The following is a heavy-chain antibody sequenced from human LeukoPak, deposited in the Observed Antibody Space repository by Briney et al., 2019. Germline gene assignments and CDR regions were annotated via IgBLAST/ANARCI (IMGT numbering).Heavy chain of an antibody. J-gene: IGHJ5*02. CDR2: MNPNSGNT. Sequence: GASVTVSCKASGYIFTNYDINWVRQATGQGLEWMGWMNPNSGNTGYAQKFQGRVTMTRNTSISTAYMELSSLRSEDTAVYYCASSWDSTPFDPWGQGTLVTVSS. V-gene: IGHV1-8*02. CDR1: GYIFTNYD. D-gene: IGHD6-13*01. CDR3: ASSWDSTPFDP.